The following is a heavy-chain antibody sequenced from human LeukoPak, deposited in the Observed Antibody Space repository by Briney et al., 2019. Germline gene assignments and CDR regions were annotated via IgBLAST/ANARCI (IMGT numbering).Heavy chain of an antibody. J-gene: IGHJ3*01. CDR2: ISSSSSYI. D-gene: IGHD5-18*01. V-gene: IGHV3-21*01. CDR3: ARELERGYSYDPVN. CDR1: GFTFSSYS. Sequence: PGGSLRLSCAASGFTFSSYSMNWVRQAPGKGLEWVSSISSSSSYIYYADSVKGRFTISRDNAKNSLYLQMNSLRAEDTAVYYCARELERGYSYDPVNWGQGTMVTVSS.